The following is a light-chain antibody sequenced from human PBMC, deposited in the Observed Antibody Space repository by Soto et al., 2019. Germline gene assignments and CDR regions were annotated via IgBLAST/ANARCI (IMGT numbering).Light chain of an antibody. CDR3: QQYGSSRFT. CDR1: QSVRDN. J-gene: IGKJ3*01. CDR2: GAS. V-gene: IGKV3-20*01. Sequence: ETLLTQSPATLSVSPGERATLSCRASQSVRDNLAWYQQKPGQAPRLLVYGASSRATGIPDRFSGSGSGTDFTLTISRLDPEDFAVYYCQQYGSSRFTFGPGTKVDIK.